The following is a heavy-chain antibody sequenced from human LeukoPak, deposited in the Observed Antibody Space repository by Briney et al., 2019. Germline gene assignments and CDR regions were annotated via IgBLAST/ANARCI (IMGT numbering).Heavy chain of an antibody. CDR1: GFTFSSYS. Sequence: PRGSLRLSCAASGFTFSSYSMNWVRQAPGKGLEWVSSITGSSSYIYYADSLKGRFTISRDNAKNSLYLQMNSLRAEDTAVYYCASEAGFDWNWGQGTLVTVSS. CDR2: ITGSSSYI. J-gene: IGHJ4*02. CDR3: ASEAGFDWN. V-gene: IGHV3-21*01. D-gene: IGHD3-9*01.